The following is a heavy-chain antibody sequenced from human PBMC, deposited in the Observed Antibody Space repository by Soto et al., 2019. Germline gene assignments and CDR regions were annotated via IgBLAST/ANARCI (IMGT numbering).Heavy chain of an antibody. CDR3: ARMREAFDI. Sequence: RLSCAASGFTLNTYSMSWVRQAPGKGLEWVAGLKEDGSEKNYLESVKGRFTISRDNDKNSLSLQMNRLRPDDTAVYYCARMREAFDIWGQGTMVTVSS. V-gene: IGHV3-7*03. CDR2: LKEDGSEK. J-gene: IGHJ3*02. CDR1: GFTLNTYS.